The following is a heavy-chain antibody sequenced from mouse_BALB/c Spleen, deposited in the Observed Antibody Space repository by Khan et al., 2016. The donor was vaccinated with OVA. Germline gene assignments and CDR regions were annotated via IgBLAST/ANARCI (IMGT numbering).Heavy chain of an antibody. CDR1: GFTFSSFG. J-gene: IGHJ1*01. CDR3: AREGTSVVATWDWYFDV. CDR2: ISSGSGTI. Sequence: EVELVESGGGLVQPGGSRKLSCAASGFTFSSFGMHWVRQAPEKGLEWVAYISSGSGTIYYADTMKGRFTISRDNPKNTLFLQMTSLRSEDTARYYGAREGTSVVATWDWYFDVWGAGTTVTVSS. V-gene: IGHV5-17*02. D-gene: IGHD1-1*01.